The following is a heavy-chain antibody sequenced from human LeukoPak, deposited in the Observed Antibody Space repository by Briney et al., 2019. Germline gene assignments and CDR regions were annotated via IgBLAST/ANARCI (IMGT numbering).Heavy chain of an antibody. J-gene: IGHJ4*02. Sequence: SKTLSLTCTVSGGSISSSSYYWGWIRQPPGKGLEWIGSIYYSGSTYYNPSLKSRVTISVDTSKNQFSLKLSSVTAADTAVYYCARHHYYGSGKTDYWGQGTLVTVSS. CDR3: ARHHYYGSGKTDY. CDR2: IYYSGST. V-gene: IGHV4-39*01. CDR1: GGSISSSSYY. D-gene: IGHD3-10*01.